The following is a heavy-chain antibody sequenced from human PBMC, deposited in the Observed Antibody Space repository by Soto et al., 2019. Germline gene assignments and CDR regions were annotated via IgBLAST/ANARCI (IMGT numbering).Heavy chain of an antibody. J-gene: IGHJ4*02. V-gene: IGHV3-23*01. Sequence: EVQLLESGGGLVQPGGSLRLSCAASGFTFSNYAMSWVRQAPGKGLEWVSSISGSGGSTYYADSVKGRFAISRDNSKNPLYLQINTLRAEDTAVYYCARPSVSVVGTYWGQGTRVTVSS. CDR3: ARPSVSVVGTY. D-gene: IGHD6-13*01. CDR2: ISGSGGST. CDR1: GFTFSNYA.